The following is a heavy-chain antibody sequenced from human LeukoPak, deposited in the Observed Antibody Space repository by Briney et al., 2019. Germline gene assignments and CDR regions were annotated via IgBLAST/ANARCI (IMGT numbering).Heavy chain of an antibody. J-gene: IGHJ4*02. CDR3: ARGRYDRSVAGSLPDRGGDY. CDR2: INHSGST. V-gene: IGHV4-34*01. CDR1: GGSFSGYY. D-gene: IGHD3-22*01. Sequence: SETLSLTCAVYGGSFSGYYWSWIRQPPGKGLEWIGEINHSGSTNYNPSLKSRVTISVDTSKSQFSLKLSSVTAADTAVYYCARGRYDRSVAGSLPDRGGDYWGQGTLDTVSS.